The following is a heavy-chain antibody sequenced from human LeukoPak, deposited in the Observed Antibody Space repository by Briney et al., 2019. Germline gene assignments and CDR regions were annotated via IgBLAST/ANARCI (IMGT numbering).Heavy chain of an antibody. CDR1: GGSISSYY. Sequence: PSETLSLTCTVSGGSISSYYWSWIRQPPGKGLEWVSAISGSGGSTYYADSVKGRFTISRDNSKNTLYLQMNSLRAEDTAVYYCAKDLNSTYNYDSSGYEDAFDFWGQGTMVTVSS. CDR3: AKDLNSTYNYDSSGYEDAFDF. D-gene: IGHD3-22*01. V-gene: IGHV3-23*01. J-gene: IGHJ3*01. CDR2: ISGSGGST.